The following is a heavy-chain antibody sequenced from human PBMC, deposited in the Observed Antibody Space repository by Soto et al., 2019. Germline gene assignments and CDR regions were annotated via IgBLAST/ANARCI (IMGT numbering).Heavy chain of an antibody. Sequence: SETLSLTCTVSGGSISSYYWNWIRQPPGKGLEWIGYIYYSGSTNYNPSLKSRVTISVDTSKNQFSLKLSSVTAADTAVYYCARGGLWWWRDAYDIWGQGTMVTVSS. CDR3: ARGGLWWWRDAYDI. D-gene: IGHD2-21*01. CDR2: IYYSGST. CDR1: GGSISSYY. V-gene: IGHV4-59*01. J-gene: IGHJ3*02.